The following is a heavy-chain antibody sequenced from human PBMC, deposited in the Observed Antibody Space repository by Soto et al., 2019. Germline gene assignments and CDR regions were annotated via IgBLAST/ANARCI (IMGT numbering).Heavy chain of an antibody. J-gene: IGHJ6*02. CDR2: ISGYNGNT. V-gene: IGHV1-18*04. Sequence: QVHLVQSGAEVKKPGASVKVSCKASGYTFTTYGVAWVRQAPGQGLEWMGWISGYNGNTNYAQRLQGRVTMTTDTSTSTAYMELRSLSSDDTAVYYCARETIIVLPRGVEFQYHHGMDVWGQGTPVTVSS. D-gene: IGHD2-2*01. CDR1: GYTFTTYG. CDR3: ARETIIVLPRGVEFQYHHGMDV.